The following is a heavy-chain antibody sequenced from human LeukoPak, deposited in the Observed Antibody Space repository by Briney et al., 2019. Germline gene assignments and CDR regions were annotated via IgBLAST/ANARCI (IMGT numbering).Heavy chain of an antibody. CDR3: AKEIRGVAGLLDY. CDR1: GFTFSSYG. J-gene: IGHJ4*02. Sequence: SGGSLRLSCAASGFTFSSYGMHWVRQAPGKGLEWVAVISYDGSNKYYADSVKGRFTISRDNSKNTLYLQMNSLRAEDTAVYYCAKEIRGVAGLLDYWGQGTLVTVSS. CDR2: ISYDGSNK. D-gene: IGHD6-19*01. V-gene: IGHV3-30*18.